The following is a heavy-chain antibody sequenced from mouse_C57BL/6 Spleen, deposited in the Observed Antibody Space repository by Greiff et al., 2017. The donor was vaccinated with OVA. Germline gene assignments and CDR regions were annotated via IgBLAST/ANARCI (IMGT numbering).Heavy chain of an antibody. CDR2: INPSTGGT. Sequence: VQLKESGPELVKPGASVKISCKASGYSFTGYYMNWVKQNPEKSLEWIGEINPSTGGTTYNQKFKAKATLTVDKSSSTAYMQLKSLTSEDSAVYYCARSGVYGLDYWGQGTTLTVSS. J-gene: IGHJ2*01. CDR3: ARSGVYGLDY. D-gene: IGHD1-1*02. V-gene: IGHV1-42*01. CDR1: GYSFTGYY.